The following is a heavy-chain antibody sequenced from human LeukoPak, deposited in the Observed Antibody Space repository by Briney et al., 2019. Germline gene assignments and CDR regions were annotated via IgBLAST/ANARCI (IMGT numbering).Heavy chain of an antibody. J-gene: IGHJ4*02. CDR3: AKDFRSLWSLYYFDY. CDR2: ISYDGSNK. V-gene: IGHV3-30*18. D-gene: IGHD2-8*02. CDR1: GFTFNSYG. Sequence: GGSLRLSCAASGFTFNSYGMHWVRQAPGKGLEWVAVISYDGSNKYYADSVKGRFTISRDNSKNTLYLQMNSLRAEDTAVYYCAKDFRSLWSLYYFDYWGQGTLVTVSS.